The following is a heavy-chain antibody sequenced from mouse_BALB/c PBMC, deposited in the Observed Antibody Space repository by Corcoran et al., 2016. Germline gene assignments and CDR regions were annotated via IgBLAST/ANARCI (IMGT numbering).Heavy chain of an antibody. J-gene: IGHJ4*01. CDR2: INPYNDGT. CDR3: ARLYPGIAMDY. CDR1: GYTFTSYV. Sequence: EVQLQQSGPELVKPGASVKMSCKASGYTFTSYVMQWVKQKPGQGLEWIGYINPYNDGTKYNEKFNGKATLTSDKSSRKAYMELRSLTSEDSGVYDGARLYPGIAMDYWGQGTSVTVSS. V-gene: IGHV1S136*01.